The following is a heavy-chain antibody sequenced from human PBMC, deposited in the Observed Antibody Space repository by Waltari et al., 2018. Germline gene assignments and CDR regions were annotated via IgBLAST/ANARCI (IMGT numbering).Heavy chain of an antibody. V-gene: IGHV3-15*05. CDR1: GFTFSYAW. J-gene: IGHJ4*02. CDR2: IKSKTDGGTI. CDR3: TTFGPGGY. D-gene: IGHD3-16*01. Sequence: EVQLVESGGGLVKPGGSLRLSCVASGFTFSYAWMNWVRQAPGKGLEWVGRIKSKTDGGTIDYTAPVKGRFSISRDDSKDTLYLQMNSLKTDDTAVYYCTTFGPGGYWGQGTLVTVSS.